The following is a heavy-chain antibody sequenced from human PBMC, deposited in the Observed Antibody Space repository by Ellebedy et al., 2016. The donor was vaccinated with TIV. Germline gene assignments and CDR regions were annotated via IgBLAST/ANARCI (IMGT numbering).Heavy chain of an antibody. CDR1: GFTFSSYA. CDR2: ISGSGDST. J-gene: IGHJ4*02. V-gene: IGHV3-23*01. Sequence: GESLKISCAASGFTFSSYAMSWVRQAPGKGLEWVSTISGSGDSTYYADSVKGRFTISRDNSKSTLYLQMNSLRAEDTAVYYCARELTGYYVGYWGQGTLVTVSS. CDR3: ARELTGYYVGY. D-gene: IGHD3-9*01.